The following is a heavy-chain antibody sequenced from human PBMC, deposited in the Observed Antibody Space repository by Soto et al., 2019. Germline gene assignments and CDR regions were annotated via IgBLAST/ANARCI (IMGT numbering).Heavy chain of an antibody. J-gene: IGHJ6*02. Sequence: PSETLSLTCTVSGDSISSDHYYWGWIRQPPGKGLEWIGSIYYSGSTYYNPSLKGRVTISVDTSMNQFSLKLRSVTAADTAVYYCARREDYGDYVRSEHYYFYDMDVWGQGITVTVSS. CDR2: IYYSGST. CDR1: GDSISSDHYY. D-gene: IGHD4-17*01. CDR3: ARREDYGDYVRSEHYYFYDMDV. V-gene: IGHV4-39*01.